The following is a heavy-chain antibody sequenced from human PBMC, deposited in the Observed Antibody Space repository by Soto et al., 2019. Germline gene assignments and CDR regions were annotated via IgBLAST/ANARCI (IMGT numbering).Heavy chain of an antibody. CDR2: IKQDGSEK. CDR1: GFIFSSYW. Sequence: QTGGSLRLSCAASGFIFSSYWMSWVRQAPGKGLEWVANIKQDGSEKYYVDSVKGRFTISRDNAKNSLYLQMNSLRVEDTAVYYCARLVVESYWYFDLWGRGTLVTVSS. CDR3: ARLVVESYWYFDL. V-gene: IGHV3-7*01. J-gene: IGHJ2*01. D-gene: IGHD2-15*01.